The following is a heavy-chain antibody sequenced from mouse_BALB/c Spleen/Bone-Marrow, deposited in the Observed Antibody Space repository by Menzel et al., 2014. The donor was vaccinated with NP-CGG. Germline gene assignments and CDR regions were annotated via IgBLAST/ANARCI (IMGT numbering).Heavy chain of an antibody. CDR3: ARGGNFAWFAY. CDR1: GFTFSSFG. J-gene: IGHJ3*01. V-gene: IGHV5-17*02. Sequence: VQLKESGGGLVQPGGSRKLSCAASGFTFSSFGMHWVRQAPEKGLEWVAYISSGSSTIYYADTVKGRFTISRDNPKNTLFLQMTSLGSEDTAMYYCARGGNFAWFAYWGQGTLVTVSA. D-gene: IGHD2-1*01. CDR2: ISSGSSTI.